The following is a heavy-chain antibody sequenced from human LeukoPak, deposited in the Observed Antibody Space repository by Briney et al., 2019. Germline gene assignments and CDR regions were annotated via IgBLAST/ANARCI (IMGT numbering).Heavy chain of an antibody. CDR3: AKEGITGADS. J-gene: IGHJ4*02. Sequence: GGSLTLSCTASGFPFNRFAMSWVRPAPGQGLAWVSAISGGGDAHYADSVKGQFTISRDNSKNTLFLHMNNLTADDTALYYCAKEGITGADSWGQGTLVSVSS. CDR1: GFPFNRFA. V-gene: IGHV3-23*01. CDR2: ISGGGDA.